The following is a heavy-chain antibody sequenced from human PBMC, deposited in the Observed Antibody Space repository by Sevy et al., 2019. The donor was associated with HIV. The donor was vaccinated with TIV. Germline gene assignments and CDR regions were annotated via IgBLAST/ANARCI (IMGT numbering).Heavy chain of an antibody. CDR1: GGSISSYY. CDR2: IYYSGST. J-gene: IGHJ3*02. Sequence: SETLSLTCTVSGGSISSYYWSWIRQPPGKGLEWIGYIYYSGSTNYNPSLKSRVTISVDTSKNQFSMELSSVTAADTAVYYCAREGYITMVRGVIITGAFDIWGQGTMVTVSS. CDR3: AREGYITMVRGVIITGAFDI. D-gene: IGHD3-10*01. V-gene: IGHV4-59*01.